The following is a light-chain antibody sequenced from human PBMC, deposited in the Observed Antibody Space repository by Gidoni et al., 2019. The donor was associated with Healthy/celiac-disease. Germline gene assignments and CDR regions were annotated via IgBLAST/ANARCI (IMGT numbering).Light chain of an antibody. Sequence: EIVFTQSPATLSLSPGERATLSCRASQSVSSYLAWYQQQPGQAPRLLIYDASNRATGIPARFSGSGSGTDFTLTISSLEPEDFAVYYCQQRSNWPRLFTFGPGTKVDIK. V-gene: IGKV3-11*01. CDR3: QQRSNWPRLFT. J-gene: IGKJ3*01. CDR1: QSVSSY. CDR2: DAS.